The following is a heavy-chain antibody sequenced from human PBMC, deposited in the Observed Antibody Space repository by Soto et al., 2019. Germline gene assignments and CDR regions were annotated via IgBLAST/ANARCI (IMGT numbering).Heavy chain of an antibody. V-gene: IGHV3-66*01. CDR3: TRDPVDSPVFDY. D-gene: IGHD2-15*01. CDR2: IYRDGRT. J-gene: IGHJ4*02. Sequence: EMQLVESGGGLVQPGGSLRLSCAASGLTVINTYLSWVRQAPGKGLEWVSVIYRDGRTYYADSVKGRFTISRDHSKNTLYLQMNSLRAEDTAVYYCTRDPVDSPVFDYWGQGTLVTVSS. CDR1: GLTVINTY.